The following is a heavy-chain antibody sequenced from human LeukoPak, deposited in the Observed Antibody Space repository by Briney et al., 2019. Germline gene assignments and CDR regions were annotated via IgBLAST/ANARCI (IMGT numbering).Heavy chain of an antibody. Sequence: SQTLSLTCAISGDSVSTNSAAWNWIRQSPSRGLEWLGRTYYRSKWYNDYAISVKSRMTINPDTSKNQFSLQLNSVTPEDTAVYYCVRGFSTFFDYWGQGTLVTVSP. J-gene: IGHJ4*02. CDR1: GDSVSTNSAA. CDR3: VRGFSTFFDY. V-gene: IGHV6-1*01. CDR2: TYYRSKWYN. D-gene: IGHD3-10*01.